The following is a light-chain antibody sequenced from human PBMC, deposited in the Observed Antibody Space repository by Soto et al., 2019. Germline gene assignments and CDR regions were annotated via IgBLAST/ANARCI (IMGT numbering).Light chain of an antibody. V-gene: IGLV2-14*03. J-gene: IGLJ1*01. Sequence: QSALTQPASVSGSPGQSIAISCTGASIDVGGYNYVSWYQQHPGKAPKLMIYDVASRPSGVSDRFSGSKSGNTASLTISGLQAEDEANYYCSSYTSSSTLYVFRTGTKVIVL. CDR2: DVA. CDR3: SSYTSSSTLYV. CDR1: SIDVGGYNY.